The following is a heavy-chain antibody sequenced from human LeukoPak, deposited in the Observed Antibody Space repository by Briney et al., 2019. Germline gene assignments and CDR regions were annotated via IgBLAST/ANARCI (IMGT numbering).Heavy chain of an antibody. CDR2: ISGSGSNT. V-gene: IGHV3-23*01. Sequence: GGSLRLSCAASGFTFSSYAMSWVRQAPGKGLERVSAISGSGSNTYYADSVKGRFTISRDSSKNTMYLQMNSLRAADTAVYFCAKSRGYSRDGFDIWGQGTMVTVSS. J-gene: IGHJ3*02. CDR1: GFTFSSYA. D-gene: IGHD4-23*01. CDR3: AKSRGYSRDGFDI.